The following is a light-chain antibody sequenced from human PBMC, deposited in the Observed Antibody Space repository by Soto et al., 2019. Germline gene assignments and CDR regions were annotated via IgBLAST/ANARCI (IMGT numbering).Light chain of an antibody. V-gene: IGKV3-15*01. CDR2: GAS. CDR3: QQYNNWPPWT. CDR1: QSVSSN. J-gene: IGKJ1*01. Sequence: EIVMTQSPATLSVSPWERATLSCRASQSVSSNLAWYQQKPGQAPRLLIYGASTRATGIPARFSGSGSGTEFTLTISSLQSEDFAVYYCQQYNNWPPWTVGQGTKVEIK.